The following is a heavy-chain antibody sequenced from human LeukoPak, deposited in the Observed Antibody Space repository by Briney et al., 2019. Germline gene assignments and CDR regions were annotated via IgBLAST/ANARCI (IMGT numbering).Heavy chain of an antibody. CDR3: ARETTVTTKGIYYYYMDV. CDR1: GGSFSGYY. D-gene: IGHD4-17*01. Sequence: ETLSLTCAVYGGSFSGYYWSWIRQPPGKGLEWVSGINWNGGSTGYADSVKGRFTISRDNAKNSLYLQMNSLRAEDTALYYCARETTVTTKGIYYYYMDVWGKGTTVTVSS. CDR2: INWNGGST. V-gene: IGHV3-20*04. J-gene: IGHJ6*03.